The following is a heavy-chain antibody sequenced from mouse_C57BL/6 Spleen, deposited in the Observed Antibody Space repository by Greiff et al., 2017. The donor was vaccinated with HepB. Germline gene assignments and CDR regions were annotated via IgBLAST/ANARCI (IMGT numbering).Heavy chain of an antibody. CDR3: AREVIESGLRDAMDY. CDR1: GYTFTSYW. J-gene: IGHJ4*01. Sequence: QVQLQQPGAELVKPGASVKMSCKASGYTFTSYWITWVKQRPGQGLEWIGDIYPGSGSTNYNEKFKSKATLTVDTSSSTAYMQLSSLTSEDSAVYYGAREVIESGLRDAMDYWGQGTSVTVSS. D-gene: IGHD2-4*01. CDR2: IYPGSGST. V-gene: IGHV1-55*01.